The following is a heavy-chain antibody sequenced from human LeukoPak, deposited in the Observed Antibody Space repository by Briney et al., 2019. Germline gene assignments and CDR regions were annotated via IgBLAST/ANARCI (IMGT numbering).Heavy chain of an antibody. CDR3: ASGYYDSSGYYYLDY. CDR1: GGTFSSYA. V-gene: IGHV1-69*05. D-gene: IGHD3-22*01. J-gene: IGHJ4*02. CDR2: IIPIFGTA. Sequence: SVKVSRKASGGTFSSYAISWVRQAPGQGLEWMGRIIPIFGTADYAQKFQGRVTITTDESTSTAYMELSSLRSEDTAVYYCASGYYDSSGYYYLDYWGQGTLVTVSS.